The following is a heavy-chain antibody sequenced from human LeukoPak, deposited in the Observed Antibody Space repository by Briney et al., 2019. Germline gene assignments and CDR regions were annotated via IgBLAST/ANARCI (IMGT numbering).Heavy chain of an antibody. CDR2: ISWNSGSI. CDR1: GFTFDDYA. V-gene: IGHV3-9*01. J-gene: IGHJ2*01. CDR3: AKGSWYFDL. Sequence: PGGSLRLSCAASGFTFDDYAMHWVRQAPGKGLEWVSGISWNSGSIGYADSVKGRFTISRDNAKNSLYLQMNSLRAEDTALYYCAKGSWYFDLWGRGTLVTVFS.